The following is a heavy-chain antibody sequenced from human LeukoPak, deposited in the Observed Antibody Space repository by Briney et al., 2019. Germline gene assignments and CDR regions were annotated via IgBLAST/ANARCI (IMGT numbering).Heavy chain of an antibody. V-gene: IGHV1-2*02. CDR3: AKGCSSWYNLHYYYYGMDV. CDR2: INPNSGGT. J-gene: IGHJ6*02. Sequence: ASVKVSCKASGYTSTGYYMHWVRQAPGQGLEWMGWINPNSGGTNYAQKFQGRVTMTRDTSISTAYMELSRLRSDDTAVYYSAKGCSSWYNLHYYYYGMDVWGQGTTVTVSS. D-gene: IGHD6-13*01. CDR1: GYTSTGYY.